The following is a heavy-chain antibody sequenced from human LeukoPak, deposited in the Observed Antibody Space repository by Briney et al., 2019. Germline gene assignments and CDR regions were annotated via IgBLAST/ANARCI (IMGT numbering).Heavy chain of an antibody. CDR1: GGSISSSSYY. CDR2: IYYSGST. CDR3: ARGSGDTMIVVVNAFDI. J-gene: IGHJ3*02. V-gene: IGHV4-39*07. D-gene: IGHD3-22*01. Sequence: PSETLSLTCTVSGGSISSSSYYWGWIRQPPGKGLEWIGSIYYSGSTYYNPSLKSRVTISVDTSKNQFSLKLSSVTAADTAVYYCARGSGDTMIVVVNAFDIWGQGTMVTVSS.